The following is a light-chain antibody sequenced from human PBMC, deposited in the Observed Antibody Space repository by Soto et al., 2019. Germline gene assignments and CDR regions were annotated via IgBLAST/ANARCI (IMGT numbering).Light chain of an antibody. V-gene: IGLV1-47*01. J-gene: IGLJ3*02. CDR1: SSNIGRNY. Sequence: QSVLTQPPSASGTPGQRVTISCSGSSSNIGRNYVYWYQQFPGTAPKLLIYRSNQRPSGVPDRVSGSESGTSASLAISGLRSEDEADYYCATCDDSLSGWVFGGGTKLTVL. CDR2: RSN. CDR3: ATCDDSLSGWV.